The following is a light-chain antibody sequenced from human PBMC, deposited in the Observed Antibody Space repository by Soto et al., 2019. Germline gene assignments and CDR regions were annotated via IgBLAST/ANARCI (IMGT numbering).Light chain of an antibody. CDR2: GAS. CDR3: QQYYNWPLT. J-gene: IGKJ4*01. Sequence: EIVMTQSPATLSVSPGERATLSCRASQSVSSNLAWYQQKPGQAPRPLIYGASTRATGIPARFSGSGSGTEFTLTISSLQSEDFAVYYCQQYYNWPLTFGGGTKVDIK. V-gene: IGKV3-15*01. CDR1: QSVSSN.